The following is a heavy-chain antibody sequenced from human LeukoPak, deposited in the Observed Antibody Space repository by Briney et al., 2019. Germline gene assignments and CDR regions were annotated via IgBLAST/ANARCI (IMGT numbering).Heavy chain of an antibody. CDR2: INPNSGGT. CDR3: ARDRGSSSLFDP. Sequence: ASVKVSCKASGYTFTGYYMHWVRQAPGQGLEWMGWINPNSGGTNYAQKFQGRVTMTRDTSISTAYMELSRLRSDDTAVYYCARDRGSSSLFDPWGQGTLVTVSS. D-gene: IGHD6-13*01. J-gene: IGHJ5*02. CDR1: GYTFTGYY. V-gene: IGHV1-2*02.